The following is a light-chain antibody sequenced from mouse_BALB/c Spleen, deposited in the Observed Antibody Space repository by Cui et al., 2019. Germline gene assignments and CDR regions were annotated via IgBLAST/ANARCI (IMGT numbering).Light chain of an antibody. CDR1: ENIYSN. CDR3: QQFWGTPLT. Sequence: DIEMTQSPASLSVSVGETVTIPCRASENIYSNLAWYQQKQGKSPQLLVYAATNLADGVPSRFSGSGSGTQYSLKINSLQSEDFGSYYCQQFWGTPLTFGAGTKLELK. J-gene: IGKJ5*01. CDR2: AAT. V-gene: IGKV12-46*01.